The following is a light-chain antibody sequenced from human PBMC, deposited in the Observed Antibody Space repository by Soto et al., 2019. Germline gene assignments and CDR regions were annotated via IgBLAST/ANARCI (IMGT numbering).Light chain of an antibody. Sequence: DIQMTQSPSTLSASVGDIVTINFRASQGITNRLAWYQQKPGKAPKLLIYEASSLQSGVPSRISGSGSGTDLTLTISSLQPEDFATYYCQQANSFPITFGQGTRLEIK. CDR1: QGITNR. CDR2: EAS. J-gene: IGKJ5*01. V-gene: IGKV1-12*01. CDR3: QQANSFPIT.